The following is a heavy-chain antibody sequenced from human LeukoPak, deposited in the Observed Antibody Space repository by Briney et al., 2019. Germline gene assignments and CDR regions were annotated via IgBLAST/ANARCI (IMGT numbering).Heavy chain of an antibody. CDR3: ARDGSLRLGD. D-gene: IGHD3-16*01. J-gene: IGHJ4*02. CDR2: IDDSGTT. V-gene: IGHV4-59*12. Sequence: SETLSLTCTVSGGSISRYYWSWIRQSPGKGLEWIGYIDDSGTTNYNPSLRGRLSMSVDTSKNQFSLKLSSVTAADTAVYYCARDGSLRLGDWGQGTLVTVSS. CDR1: GGSISRYY.